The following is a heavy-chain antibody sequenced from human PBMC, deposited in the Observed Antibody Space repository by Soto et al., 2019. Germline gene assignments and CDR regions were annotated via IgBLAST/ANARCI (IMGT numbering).Heavy chain of an antibody. Sequence: ASGKVSCKVSGYTLTELAMHWVRQAPGKGLEWMGGFDPEDGEAIYAQKFQGRVTMTEDTSTDTAYMELSSLRSEDTAVYYCATCRNYYYYMDVWGKGTTVTVSS. CDR3: ATCRNYYYYMDV. CDR2: FDPEDGEA. V-gene: IGHV1-24*01. J-gene: IGHJ6*03. CDR1: GYTLTELA.